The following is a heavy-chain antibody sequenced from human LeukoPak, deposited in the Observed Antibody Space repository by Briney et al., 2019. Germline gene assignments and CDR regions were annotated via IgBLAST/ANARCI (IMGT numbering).Heavy chain of an antibody. CDR3: AKSHGSSSFGFYYYYMDV. D-gene: IGHD6-6*01. CDR2: ITPIFGTE. J-gene: IGHJ6*03. V-gene: IGHV1-69*05. CDR1: VDTFSTYT. Sequence: GSSVKVSCKASVDTFSTYTISWGRQAPVQGLEWRGGITPIFGTENYAQKFQGRVTITTDESTSTAYLELSSLRSEDTAVYYCAKSHGSSSFGFYYYYMDVWGKGTTVTVSS.